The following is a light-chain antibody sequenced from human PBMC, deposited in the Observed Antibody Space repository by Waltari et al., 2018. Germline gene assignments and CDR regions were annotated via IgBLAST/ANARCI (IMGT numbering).Light chain of an antibody. J-gene: IGKJ3*01. V-gene: IGKV1-9*01. CDR2: AAS. Sequence: DIQLTQSPSFLYASVGDRVPLTCRASQGISSYLAWYQQKPGKAPKLLIYAASILQSGVPSRFSGSGSGTEFTLTISSLQPEDFATYYCQHLNNYPFTFGPGTKVDIK. CDR3: QHLNNYPFT. CDR1: QGISSY.